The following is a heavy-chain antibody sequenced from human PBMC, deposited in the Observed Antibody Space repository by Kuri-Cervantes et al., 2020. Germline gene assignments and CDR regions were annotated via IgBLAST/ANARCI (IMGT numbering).Heavy chain of an antibody. CDR3: ARVGFGTYGSGSEN. D-gene: IGHD3-10*01. V-gene: IGHV4-34*01. Sequence: SETLSLTCAVYGGSFSGYYWSWIRQPPGKGLEWIGSIYHSGSTYYNPSLKSRVTISRDTSKNQFSLKLNSVTAADTAVYYCARVGFGTYGSGSENWGQGTLVTVSS. CDR1: GGSFSGYY. J-gene: IGHJ4*02. CDR2: IYHSGST.